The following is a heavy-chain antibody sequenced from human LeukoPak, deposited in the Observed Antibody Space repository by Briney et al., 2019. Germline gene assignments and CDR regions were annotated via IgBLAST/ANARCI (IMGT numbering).Heavy chain of an antibody. V-gene: IGHV1-46*01. Sequence: GASVKVSCKASGYTFTSYYMHWVRQAPGQGLEWMGIINPSGGSTSYAQKFQGRVTMTRDTSTSTVYMELSSLRSEDTAVYYCAREGIYDSSGYYRLGTPATNDAFDIWGQGTMVTVSS. J-gene: IGHJ3*02. CDR3: AREGIYDSSGYYRLGTPATNDAFDI. D-gene: IGHD3-22*01. CDR1: GYTFTSYY. CDR2: INPSGGST.